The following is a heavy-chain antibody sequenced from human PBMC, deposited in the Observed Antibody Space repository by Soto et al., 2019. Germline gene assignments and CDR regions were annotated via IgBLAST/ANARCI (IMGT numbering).Heavy chain of an antibody. Sequence: SETLSLTCTVSGGSISSGDYYWSWIRQPPGKGLEWIGYIYYSGSTYYNPSLKSRVTISVDTSKNQFSLKLSSVTAADTAVYYCARTYYDFWSGYYNWFDPWGQGTLVNVSS. CDR3: ARTYYDFWSGYYNWFDP. CDR2: IYYSGST. D-gene: IGHD3-3*01. J-gene: IGHJ5*02. CDR1: GGSISSGDYY. V-gene: IGHV4-30-4*01.